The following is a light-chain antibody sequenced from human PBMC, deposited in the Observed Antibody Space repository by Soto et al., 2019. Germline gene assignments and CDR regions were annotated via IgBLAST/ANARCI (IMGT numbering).Light chain of an antibody. CDR3: QRSFSTPLT. CDR2: AAS. V-gene: IGKV1-39*01. CDR1: QSINSY. J-gene: IGKJ4*01. Sequence: DIQMTQSPSSLSASVGDRVTITCRASQSINSYLHWYQQKPGKAPKLLIYAASSLQSGVPSRFSGSGSVTDFTLTISSLQPEDFATYYCQRSFSTPLTFGGGTKVEIK.